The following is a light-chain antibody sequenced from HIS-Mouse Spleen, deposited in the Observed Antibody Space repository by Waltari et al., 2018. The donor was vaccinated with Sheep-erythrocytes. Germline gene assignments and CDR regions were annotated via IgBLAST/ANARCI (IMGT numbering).Light chain of an antibody. CDR1: QSISSY. CDR3: QQSYSTLQT. V-gene: IGKV1-39*01. CDR2: AAS. J-gene: IGKJ4*01. Sequence: DIQMTQSPSSLSASVGDRVTITCRASQSISSYLNWYQQKPGKAPKLLIYAASSLQSGVPSRFSGSGSGTDFTLTISSLQPEDFATYYCQQSYSTLQTFGGGTKGEIK.